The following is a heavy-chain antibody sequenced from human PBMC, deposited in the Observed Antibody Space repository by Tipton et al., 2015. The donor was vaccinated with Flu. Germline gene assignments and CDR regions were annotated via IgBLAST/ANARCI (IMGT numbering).Heavy chain of an antibody. CDR3: ARGDGYNFDY. D-gene: IGHD5-24*01. J-gene: IGHJ4*02. CDR1: GGSFSGYY. CDR2: IDHSGTT. Sequence: TLSLTCVVHGGSFSGYYWSWIRRSPGKGLEWIGEIDHSGTTNYSPSLKSRVTISRDTSKIQFSLNMGSVTAADTAVYYCARGDGYNFDYWGQGTLVTVSS. V-gene: IGHV4-34*01.